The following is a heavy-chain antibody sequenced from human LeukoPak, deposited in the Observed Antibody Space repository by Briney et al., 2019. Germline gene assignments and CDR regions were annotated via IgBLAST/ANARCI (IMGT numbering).Heavy chain of an antibody. CDR2: ISYDGSNK. Sequence: GGSLRLSCAASGFTFSSYAMHWVRQAPGKGLEWVAVISYDGSNKYYADSVKGRFTISRDNSKNTLYLQMNSLRAEDTAVYYCATDPAYDSSGYYFFNGMDVWGQGTTVTVSS. D-gene: IGHD3-22*01. J-gene: IGHJ6*02. CDR3: ATDPAYDSSGYYFFNGMDV. V-gene: IGHV3-30*04. CDR1: GFTFSSYA.